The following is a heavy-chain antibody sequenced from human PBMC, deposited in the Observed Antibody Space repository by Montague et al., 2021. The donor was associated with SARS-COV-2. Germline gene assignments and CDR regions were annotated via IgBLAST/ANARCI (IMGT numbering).Heavy chain of an antibody. J-gene: IGHJ6*02. Sequence: SETLSLTCSVSGGSISSTSYYWGWIRQPPGKGLEWIGSIYYSGSTYYNPSPRSRVTISVDTSKNQFSLKLSSVTAADTAVYYCAGPIVVVTAPNYYGMDVWGQGTTVTVSS. D-gene: IGHD2-21*02. CDR2: IYYSGST. CDR1: GGSISSTSYY. CDR3: AGPIVVVTAPNYYGMDV. V-gene: IGHV4-39*01.